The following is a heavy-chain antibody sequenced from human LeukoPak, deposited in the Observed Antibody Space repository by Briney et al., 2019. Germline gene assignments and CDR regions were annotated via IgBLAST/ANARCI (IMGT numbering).Heavy chain of an antibody. CDR2: IYYSGST. D-gene: IGHD6-13*01. J-gene: IGHJ4*02. Sequence: PSETLSLTCTVSGGSTSSGDCYWSWIRQPPGKGLEWIGYIYYSGSTYYNPSLKTRVTISVDTSKNQFSLKLSSVTAADTAVYYCARASRIAAAGNFDYWGQGTLVTVSS. V-gene: IGHV4-30-4*08. CDR3: ARASRIAAAGNFDY. CDR1: GGSTSSGDCY.